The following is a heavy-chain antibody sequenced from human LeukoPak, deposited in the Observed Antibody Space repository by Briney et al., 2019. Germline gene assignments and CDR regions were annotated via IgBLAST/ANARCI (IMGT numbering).Heavy chain of an antibody. Sequence: SETLSLTCTDSGGSISSGDYYWSWIRQPPGKGLEWIGYIYYSGSTYYNPSLKSRVTISVDTSKNQFSLKLSSVTAADTAVYYCARFGEEVVPAAIRDPEQDAFDIWGQGTMVTVSS. V-gene: IGHV4-30-4*08. CDR3: ARFGEEVVPAAIRDPEQDAFDI. D-gene: IGHD2-2*02. J-gene: IGHJ3*02. CDR1: GGSISSGDYY. CDR2: IYYSGST.